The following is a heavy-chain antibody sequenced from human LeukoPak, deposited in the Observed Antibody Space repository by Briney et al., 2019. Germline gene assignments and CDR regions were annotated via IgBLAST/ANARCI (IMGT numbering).Heavy chain of an antibody. D-gene: IGHD2-2*02. V-gene: IGHV3-66*01. CDR2: IYSGGST. CDR1: GFTVSSNY. CDR3: ARVAKYQLLYASTVFDY. Sequence: GSLRLSCAASGFTVSSNYMSRVRQAPGKGLEWVSVIYSGGSTYYADSVKGRFTISRDNSKNTLYLQMNSLRAEDTAVYYCARVAKYQLLYASTVFDYWGQGTLVTVSS. J-gene: IGHJ4*02.